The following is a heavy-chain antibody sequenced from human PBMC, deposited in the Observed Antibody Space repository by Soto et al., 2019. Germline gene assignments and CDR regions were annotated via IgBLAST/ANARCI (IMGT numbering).Heavy chain of an antibody. D-gene: IGHD3-10*01. CDR2: MNAGVGNT. V-gene: IGHV1-3*01. CDR3: ARDTGNTLGSLNY. CDR1: GYTFTDYA. J-gene: IGHJ4*02. Sequence: HVELVQSGADVKKPGASVTISCKASGYTFTDYALHWVHQAPGQRLEWMGWMNAGVGNTLYSQKFQGRITITRDTAASTAYMELNSLKSEDTAIYYCARDTGNTLGSLNYGGPGTLVTVSS.